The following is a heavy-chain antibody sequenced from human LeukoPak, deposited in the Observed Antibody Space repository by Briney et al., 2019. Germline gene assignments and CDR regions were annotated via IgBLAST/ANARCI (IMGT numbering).Heavy chain of an antibody. J-gene: IGHJ4*02. D-gene: IGHD2-15*01. CDR3: AKGRVGSGPFDY. CDR2: IRYDVSNK. V-gene: IGHV3-30*02. CDR1: GFTFSSYD. Sequence: GGSLRLSCVVSGFTFSSYDMHWVRQAPGKGLEWVAFIRYDVSNKDHADSVKGRFTISRDNSKKTLYLQMNSLRAEDTAVYYCAKGRVGSGPFDYWGRGTLVTVSS.